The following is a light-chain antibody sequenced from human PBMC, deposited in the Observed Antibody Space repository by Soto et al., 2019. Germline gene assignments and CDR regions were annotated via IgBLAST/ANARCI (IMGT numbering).Light chain of an antibody. CDR3: QQYGLPPHS. V-gene: IGKV3-20*01. CDR2: GAS. Sequence: EIVLTQSPCTLSLSPGERATLSCRASQSVYNNYLAWYQQKPGQTPRLLVNGASNRATGIPDRFSGGGSGTDFTLTISSLEPEDFAVYYCQQYGLPPHSFGQGNRVEIK. CDR1: QSVYNNY. J-gene: IGKJ2*01.